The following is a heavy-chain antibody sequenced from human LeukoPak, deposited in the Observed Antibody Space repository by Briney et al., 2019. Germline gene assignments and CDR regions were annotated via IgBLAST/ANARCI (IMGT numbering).Heavy chain of an antibody. V-gene: IGHV3-23*01. CDR2: ISGSGGST. CDR1: GFTFSTYA. D-gene: IGHD3-10*01. CDR3: ARGEDYYGSGSYGDY. Sequence: GGSLRLSCAASGFTFSTYAMSWVRQAPGKGLEWVSAISGSGGSTYYGDSVKGRFTISRDNAKNSLYLQMNSLRAEDTAVYYCARGEDYYGSGSYGDYWGQGTLVTVSS. J-gene: IGHJ4*02.